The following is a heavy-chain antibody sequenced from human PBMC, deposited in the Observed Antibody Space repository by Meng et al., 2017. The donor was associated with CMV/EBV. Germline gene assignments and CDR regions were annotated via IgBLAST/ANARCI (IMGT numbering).Heavy chain of an antibody. CDR1: DGSISSYY. J-gene: IGHJ6*02. Sequence: ESLKISCTVSDGSISSYYWSWIRQPPGKGLEWIGYIYYSGSTNYNPSLKSRVTISVDTSKNQSSLKLSYVTAADTAVYYCARDHYSSWYYYYGMDVWGQGTTVTVSS. CDR3: ARDHYSSWYYYYGMDV. V-gene: IGHV4-59*01. CDR2: IYYSGST. D-gene: IGHD6-6*01.